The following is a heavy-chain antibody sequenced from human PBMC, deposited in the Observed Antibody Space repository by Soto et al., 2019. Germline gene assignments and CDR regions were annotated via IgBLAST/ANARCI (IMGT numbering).Heavy chain of an antibody. Sequence: ASVKVSCKGFGYSFMKYGINCVRQAPGQVLEWVGWISPYSGYTHSAQKFHGRLTLTTDTAASTAYMELRILRSADTALYYCAREASVLIPAAQPSRFDSWGQGTLVTLSS. V-gene: IGHV1-18*01. CDR2: ISPYSGYT. CDR3: AREASVLIPAAQPSRFDS. J-gene: IGHJ4*02. CDR1: GYSFMKYG. D-gene: IGHD2-2*01.